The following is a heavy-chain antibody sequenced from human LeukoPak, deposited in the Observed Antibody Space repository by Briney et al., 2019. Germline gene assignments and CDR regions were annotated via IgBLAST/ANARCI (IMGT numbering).Heavy chain of an antibody. Sequence: PGRSLRLSCAASGFTFSSYGMHWVRQAPGKGLEWVAVISYDGSNQYYADSVKGRFTISRDNSKNTLYLQMNSLRAEDTAVYYCAKDLGGTAFDYWGQGTLVTVSS. CDR3: AKDLGGTAFDY. CDR2: ISYDGSNQ. V-gene: IGHV3-30*18. CDR1: GFTFSSYG. J-gene: IGHJ4*02. D-gene: IGHD1-7*01.